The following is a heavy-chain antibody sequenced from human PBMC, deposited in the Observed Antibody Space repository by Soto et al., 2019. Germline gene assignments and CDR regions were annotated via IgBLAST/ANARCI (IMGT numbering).Heavy chain of an antibody. J-gene: IGHJ4*02. CDR1: GFTFSTYD. Sequence: GGSLRLSCVISGFTFSTYDVTWFRQAPGKGLEWVSSISRSTITDYADSVKGRFTISGDNAKNSVYLQMNSLRAEDTAVYYCARGYASGSYYYWGQGTLVTVSS. V-gene: IGHV3-48*01. CDR2: ISRSTIT. D-gene: IGHD3-10*01. CDR3: ARGYASGSYYY.